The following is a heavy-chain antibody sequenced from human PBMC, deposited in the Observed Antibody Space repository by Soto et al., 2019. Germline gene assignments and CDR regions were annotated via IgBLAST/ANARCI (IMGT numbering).Heavy chain of an antibody. J-gene: IGHJ4*02. V-gene: IGHV3-66*01. CDR1: GFTVSSNY. Sequence: EVQLVESGGGLVQPGGSLRLSCAASGFTVSSNYMSWVRQAPGKGLEWVSVIYSDGSTYYADSVKGRFTISRDNSKNTLYLKMNSLRAEDTAVYYCAREGRVHYYGSGSYSGYFDYCGQGTLVTVSS. CDR3: AREGRVHYYGSGSYSGYFDY. CDR2: IYSDGST. D-gene: IGHD3-10*01.